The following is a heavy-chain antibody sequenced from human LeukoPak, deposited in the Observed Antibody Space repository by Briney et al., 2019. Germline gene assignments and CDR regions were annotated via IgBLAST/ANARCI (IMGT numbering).Heavy chain of an antibody. CDR1: GGSISSSSYY. V-gene: IGHV4-39*07. J-gene: IGHJ4*02. Sequence: PSETLSLTCTVSGGSISSSSYYWGWIRQPPGKGLEWIGSIYYSGSTYYNPSLKSRVTISVDTSKNQFSLKLSSVTAADTAVYYCARGWSPQSSDYWGQGTLVTVSS. CDR2: IYYSGST. CDR3: ARGWSPQSSDY. D-gene: IGHD3-3*01.